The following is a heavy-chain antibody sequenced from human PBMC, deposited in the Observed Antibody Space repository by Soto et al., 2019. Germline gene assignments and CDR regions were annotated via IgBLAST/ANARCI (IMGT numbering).Heavy chain of an antibody. CDR3: ASLRRIAAAVFYYYYMDV. V-gene: IGHV4-34*01. J-gene: IGHJ6*03. CDR1: GGSFSGYY. Sequence: SETLSLTCAVYGGSFSGYYWSWIRQPPGKGLEWIGEINHSGSTNYNPSLKSRVTTSVDTSKNQFSLKLSSVTAADTAVYYCASLRRIAAAVFYYYYMDVWGKGTTVTVSS. D-gene: IGHD6-13*01. CDR2: INHSGST.